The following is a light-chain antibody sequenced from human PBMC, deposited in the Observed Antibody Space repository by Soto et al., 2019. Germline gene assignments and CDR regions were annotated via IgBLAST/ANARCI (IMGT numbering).Light chain of an antibody. CDR3: QQYNNWPPEYT. J-gene: IGKJ2*01. Sequence: EVVMTQSPATLSVSPGERVTLSCRASQSVSTKLAWYQQKPGQPPRLLIYGVSSRATGIPARFSGSGSQTDFTLTISSLQSEDFAVYYCQQYNNWPPEYTFGQGTNLEIK. V-gene: IGKV3-15*01. CDR2: GVS. CDR1: QSVSTK.